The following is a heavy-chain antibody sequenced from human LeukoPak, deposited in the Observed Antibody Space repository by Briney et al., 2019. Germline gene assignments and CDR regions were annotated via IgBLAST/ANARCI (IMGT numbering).Heavy chain of an antibody. J-gene: IGHJ4*02. CDR1: GGTFSSYA. D-gene: IGHD4-17*01. V-gene: IGHV3-23*01. Sequence: SCTASGGTFSSYAISWVRQAPGTGLEWVSGSTVGGTNTHYADSVKGRFTISRDHSKNMLYLQMNSLRAEDTAIYYCAKDIYAYVTNCFFDYWGQGSLVTVSS. CDR2: STVGGTNT. CDR3: AKDIYAYVTNCFFDY.